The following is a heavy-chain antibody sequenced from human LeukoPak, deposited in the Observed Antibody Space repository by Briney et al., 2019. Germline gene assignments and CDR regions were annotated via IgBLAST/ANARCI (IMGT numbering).Heavy chain of an antibody. CDR1: GGTFSSYA. CDR2: IIPIFGTA. V-gene: IGHV1-69*05. D-gene: IGHD3-9*01. CDR3: ARDMTGWATDAFDI. J-gene: IGHJ3*02. Sequence: AASVKVSCKASGGTFSSYAIGWVRQAPGQGLEWMGRIIPIFGTANYAQKFQGRVTITTDESTSTAYMELSSLRSEDTAVYYCARDMTGWATDAFDIWGQGTMVTVSS.